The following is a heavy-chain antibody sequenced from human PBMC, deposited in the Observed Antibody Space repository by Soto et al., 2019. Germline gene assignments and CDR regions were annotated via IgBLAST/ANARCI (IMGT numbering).Heavy chain of an antibody. D-gene: IGHD1-1*01. V-gene: IGHV4-34*02. Sequence: QVQLQQWGAGLLKPSETLSRSFAVYGASFSGYYWYWIRQPPGKGLEWIGEINPSGSTNYSPSLKPRVTTSVDTSKKQFSLGVSSVTAADTAVYYCTKHFSGTGRYFDSWGQRTLVTVSS. CDR2: INPSGST. J-gene: IGHJ4*02. CDR1: GASFSGYY. CDR3: TKHFSGTGRYFDS.